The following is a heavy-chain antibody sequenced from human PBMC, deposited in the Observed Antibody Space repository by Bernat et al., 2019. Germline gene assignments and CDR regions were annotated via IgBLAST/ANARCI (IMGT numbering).Heavy chain of an antibody. J-gene: IGHJ4*02. CDR2: MSYNENNK. CDR3: SRESAPVEFDY. D-gene: IGHD6-19*01. V-gene: IGHV3-30*01. CDR1: GFTISDYE. Sequence: QVHLVESGGGVVQPGRSLRLSCAASGFTISDYEMHWVRQAPGKGLEWVAVMSYNENNKYYADSVKGRFTLSRDKSKNMLYLQMDSLRAEDTAVYYCSRESAPVEFDYWGQGTLVTVSS.